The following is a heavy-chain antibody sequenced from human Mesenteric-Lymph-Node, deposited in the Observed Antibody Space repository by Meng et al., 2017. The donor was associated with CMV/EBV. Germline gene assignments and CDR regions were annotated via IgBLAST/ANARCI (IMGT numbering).Heavy chain of an antibody. Sequence: GSLRLSCTVSGGSISSSSYSWDWIRQPPGKGLEWIGYIYYSGSTNYNPSLKSRVTISVDTSKNQFSLKLSSVTAADTAVYYCARLGDYDFWSGYNMGYYYYGMDVWGQGTTVTVSS. CDR3: ARLGDYDFWSGYNMGYYYYGMDV. CDR1: GGSISSSSYS. D-gene: IGHD3-3*01. V-gene: IGHV4-61*05. CDR2: IYYSGST. J-gene: IGHJ6*02.